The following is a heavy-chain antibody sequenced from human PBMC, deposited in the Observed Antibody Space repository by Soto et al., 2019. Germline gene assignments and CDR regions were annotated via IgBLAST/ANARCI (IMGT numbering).Heavy chain of an antibody. CDR3: ARLVPSYGMDV. Sequence: ASVKVSCKASGFIFTNFFMHWVRQAPGQGLEWMGWINPNSGGTNYAQKFQGWVTMTRDTSISTAYMELSRLRSDDTAVYYCARLVPSYGMDVWGQGTTVTVSS. V-gene: IGHV1-2*04. CDR2: INPNSGGT. CDR1: GFIFTNFF. J-gene: IGHJ6*02. D-gene: IGHD2-2*01.